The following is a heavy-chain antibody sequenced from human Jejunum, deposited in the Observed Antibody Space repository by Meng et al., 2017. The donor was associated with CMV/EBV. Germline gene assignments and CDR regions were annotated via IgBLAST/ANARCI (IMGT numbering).Heavy chain of an antibody. D-gene: IGHD4-23*01. V-gene: IGHV3-74*03. CDR3: ARGARWGAGFDY. J-gene: IGHJ4*02. Sequence: EVQLLQSGGGLVQSGGCRRRACVDSGSTFSRYWMHWVRQAPGKGLVWVSHISTAGDSTTYADSVKGRFTISRDNAKNTFYLQMNSLRVDDTAVYYCARGARWGAGFDYWGQGTLVTVSS. CDR1: GSTFSRYW. CDR2: ISTAGDST.